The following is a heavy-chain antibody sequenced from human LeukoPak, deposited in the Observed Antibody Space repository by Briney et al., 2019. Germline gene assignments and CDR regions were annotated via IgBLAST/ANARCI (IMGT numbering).Heavy chain of an antibody. D-gene: IGHD2-15*01. CDR3: ARDISGGSYYFDY. V-gene: IGHV4-30-2*01. CDR1: GGSISSGGYS. J-gene: IGHJ4*02. Sequence: SQTLSLTCAVSGGSISSGGYSWSWIRQPPGKGLEWIGYIDHSGSTYYNPSLKSRVTISVDRSKNQFSLKLSSVTAADTAVYYCARDISGGSYYFDYWGQGTLVTVSS. CDR2: IDHSGST.